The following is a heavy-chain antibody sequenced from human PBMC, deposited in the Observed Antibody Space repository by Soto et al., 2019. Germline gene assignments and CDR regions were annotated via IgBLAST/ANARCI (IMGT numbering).Heavy chain of an antibody. CDR3: ARYQDYYDSSGYYHYGMDV. D-gene: IGHD3-22*01. CDR1: GGSISSGDYY. J-gene: IGHJ6*02. Sequence: PSETLSLTCTVSGGSISSGDYYWSWIRQPPGKGLEWIGYIYYSGSTYYNPSLKSRVTISVDTSKNQFSLKLSSVTAADTAVYYCARYQDYYDSSGYYHYGMDVWGQGTTVTVSS. V-gene: IGHV4-30-4*01. CDR2: IYYSGST.